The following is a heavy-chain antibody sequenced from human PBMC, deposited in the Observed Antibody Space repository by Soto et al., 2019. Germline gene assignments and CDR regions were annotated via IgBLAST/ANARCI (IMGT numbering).Heavy chain of an antibody. Sequence: EVQLVQSGEEVKKPGESLKISCKASGYTFTSNWIGWVRQMPGKGLESIGIIYPDDSDTKYSPSFQGRVSISADKSISTAFLEWSSLKASDSAMYFCARSRDGYNCVFDSWGQGTLITVSA. J-gene: IGHJ4*02. CDR3: ARSRDGYNCVFDS. CDR2: IYPDDSDT. D-gene: IGHD5-12*01. CDR1: GYTFTSNW. V-gene: IGHV5-51*01.